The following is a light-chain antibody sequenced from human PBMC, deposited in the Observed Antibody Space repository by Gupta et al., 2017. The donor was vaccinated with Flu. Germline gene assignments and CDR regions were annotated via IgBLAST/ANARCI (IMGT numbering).Light chain of an antibody. J-gene: IGLJ1*01. CDR1: SSNIGSNT. CDR3: SAWDDSLNDLYV. V-gene: IGLV1-44*01. CDR2: CNN. Sequence: QSVLTQPPSASGTPGQRVTISCSGSSSNIGSNTVNWYQQLPGTAPKLLIYCNNQRPSGVPARVSCATSGASASLAISGRQSEDEADYYCSAWDDSLNDLYVFGTGTKVTVL.